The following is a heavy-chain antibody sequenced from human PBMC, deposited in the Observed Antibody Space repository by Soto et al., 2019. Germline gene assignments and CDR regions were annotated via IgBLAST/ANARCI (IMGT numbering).Heavy chain of an antibody. D-gene: IGHD6-13*01. CDR2: INPNSGGT. CDR1: GYTLTGSY. CDR3: ARGGAAAVSGNYYYGMDV. V-gene: IGHV1-2*04. J-gene: IGHJ6*02. Sequence: GASVKVSCKVSGYTLTGSYMHWVRQAPGQGLEWMGWINPNSGGTNYAQKFQGWVTMTRDTSISTAYMELSRLRSDDTAVYYCARGGAAAVSGNYYYGMDVWGQGTTVTVSS.